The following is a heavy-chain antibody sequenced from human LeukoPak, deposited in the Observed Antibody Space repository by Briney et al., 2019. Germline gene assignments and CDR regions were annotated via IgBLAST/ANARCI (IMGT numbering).Heavy chain of an antibody. J-gene: IGHJ4*02. CDR3: AKDRTWGSSSPYEYYFDY. CDR1: GFTFSSYA. V-gene: IGHV3-23*01. CDR2: ISGSGGST. D-gene: IGHD6-13*01. Sequence: PGGSLRLSCAASGFTFSSYAMSWVRQAPGKGLEWVSAISGSGGSTYYADSVKGRLTISRDNSKNTLYLQMNSLRAEDTAVYYCAKDRTWGSSSPYEYYFDYWGQGTLVTVSS.